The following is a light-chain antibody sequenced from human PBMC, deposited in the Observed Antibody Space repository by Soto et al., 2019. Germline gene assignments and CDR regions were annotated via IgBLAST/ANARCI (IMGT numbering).Light chain of an antibody. V-gene: IGKV3-11*01. CDR1: QSVSSS. J-gene: IGKJ4*01. CDR3: QQRSDWPPSIT. CDR2: AAS. Sequence: EIVLTQSPATLSLSPGERATLSCRASQSVSSSLAWYQQKPGQAPRLLIYAASNRATGIPTRFSGSGSGTDFTLTISSLEPEDFGVYYCQQRSDWPPSITFGGGTKVDIK.